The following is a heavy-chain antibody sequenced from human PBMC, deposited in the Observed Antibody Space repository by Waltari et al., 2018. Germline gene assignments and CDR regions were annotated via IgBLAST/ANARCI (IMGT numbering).Heavy chain of an antibody. J-gene: IGHJ5*02. CDR3: ARAVVVITDWFDP. CDR2: INPNGGGT. Sequence: QVQLVQSGAEVKKPGASVKVSCKASGYTFTGYYMHWVRQAPGPGIEWMGWINPNGGGTNYAQKFQGRVTMTRDTSSSTAYMELSRLRSDDTAVYYCARAVVVITDWFDPWGQGTLVTVSS. V-gene: IGHV1-2*02. CDR1: GYTFTGYY. D-gene: IGHD3-22*01.